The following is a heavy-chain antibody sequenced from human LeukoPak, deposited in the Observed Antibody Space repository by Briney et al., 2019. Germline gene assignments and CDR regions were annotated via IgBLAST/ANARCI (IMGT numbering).Heavy chain of an antibody. CDR3: ARGRGYSYGPGSRFDY. CDR2: MNPNSGNT. Sequence: ASVKVSCKASGYTFTSYDINWVRQATGQGLEWMGWMNPNSGNTGYAQKFQGRVTITRNTSISTAYMELSSLRSEDTAVYYCARGRGYSYGPGSRFDYWGQGTLVTVSS. J-gene: IGHJ4*02. V-gene: IGHV1-8*03. D-gene: IGHD5-18*01. CDR1: GYTFTSYD.